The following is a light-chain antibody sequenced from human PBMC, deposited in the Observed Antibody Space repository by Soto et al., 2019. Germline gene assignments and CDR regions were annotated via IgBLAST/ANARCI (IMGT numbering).Light chain of an antibody. J-gene: IGKJ2*01. CDR1: QSISDW. Sequence: DIQMTQSPSTLSASVGDRVTITCRASQSISDWLAWYQQKPGKAPKLLIYDASTLQSGVPSRFSGSGSGTDFTLTISSLQPDDFATYYCQEYKSATFGQGTK. CDR2: DAS. CDR3: QEYKSAT. V-gene: IGKV1-5*01.